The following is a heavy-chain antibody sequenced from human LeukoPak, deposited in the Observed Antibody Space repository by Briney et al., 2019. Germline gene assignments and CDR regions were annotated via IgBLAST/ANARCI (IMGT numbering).Heavy chain of an antibody. V-gene: IGHV3-30-3*01. CDR1: GFTFSSHA. D-gene: IGHD5-18*01. J-gene: IGHJ3*02. CDR3: ARDPKGGFSYGWGAFDI. CDR2: ISYDGNNK. Sequence: GGSLRLSCAASGFTFSSHAMHWVRQAPGKGLEWVAIISYDGNNKYYADSVKGRFIISRDNSKNTLYLQMNSLRAEDTAIYYCARDPKGGFSYGWGAFDIWGQGTMVTVSS.